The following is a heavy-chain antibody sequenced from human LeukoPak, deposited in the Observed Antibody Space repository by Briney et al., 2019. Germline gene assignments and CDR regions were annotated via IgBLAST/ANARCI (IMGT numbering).Heavy chain of an antibody. Sequence: NPGGSLRLSCAASGFTFSTYTMNWVRQAPGKGLEWVSTVSDSRDVHYSDSVKGRFTISRDNARNSLYLQMNSLRAEDTAVYYCAKYTIFGVVITHPPPYFDYWGQGTLVTVSS. J-gene: IGHJ4*02. V-gene: IGHV3-21*04. D-gene: IGHD3-3*01. CDR2: VSDSRDV. CDR3: AKYTIFGVVITHPPPYFDY. CDR1: GFTFSTYT.